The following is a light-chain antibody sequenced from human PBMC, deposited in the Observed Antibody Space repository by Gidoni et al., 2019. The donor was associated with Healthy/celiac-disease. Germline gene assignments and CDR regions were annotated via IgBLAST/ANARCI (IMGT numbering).Light chain of an antibody. J-gene: IGKJ5*01. CDR3: QQYNSYSIT. CDR2: DAS. V-gene: IGKV1-5*01. Sequence: GDRVTITCRASQSISSWLAWYQQKPGKAPKLLIYDASSLESGVPSRFSGSGSGTEFTLTISSLQPDDFATYYCQQYNSYSITFGQGTRLEIK. CDR1: QSISSW.